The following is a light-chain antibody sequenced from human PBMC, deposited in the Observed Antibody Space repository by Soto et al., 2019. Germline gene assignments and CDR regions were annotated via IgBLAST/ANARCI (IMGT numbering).Light chain of an antibody. V-gene: IGLV2-14*01. CDR2: EVT. Sequence: QSALTQPASVSGSPGQSITISCTGTSSDVGGYNYVSWYQQHPGIAPKLLIYEVTNRPSGVSTRFSGSKSGNTASLTISGLQAEDEDDDHCSSYTSASSLLDVFGAGTKLTVL. CDR1: SSDVGGYNY. J-gene: IGLJ1*01. CDR3: SSYTSASSLLDV.